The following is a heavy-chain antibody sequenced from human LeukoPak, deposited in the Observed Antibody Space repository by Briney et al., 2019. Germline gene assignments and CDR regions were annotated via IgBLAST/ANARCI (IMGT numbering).Heavy chain of an antibody. CDR2: ISYDGSNK. V-gene: IGHV3-30*18. Sequence: GGSLRLSCAGSGFTFSSYGMHWVRQAPGKGLEWVAVISYDGSNKYYADSVKGRFTISRDNSKNTLYLQMNSLRAEDTAVYYCAKTYYYSNMDVWGKGTTVTVSS. CDR1: GFTFSSYG. CDR3: AKTYYYSNMDV. J-gene: IGHJ6*03.